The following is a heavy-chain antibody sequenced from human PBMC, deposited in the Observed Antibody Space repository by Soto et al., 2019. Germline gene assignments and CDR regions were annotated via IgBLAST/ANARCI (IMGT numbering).Heavy chain of an antibody. Sequence: EVQLLESGGGLIPPGGSLRLSCSASGFSFSSYAMMWVRQAPGKGLEWVSVISGRGGSSYFADSAKGRFTISRDNSKNMLYLEMNSLRAEDTAIYFCAKGSIEYSASVDYWGQGTLVIVSS. J-gene: IGHJ4*02. CDR3: AKGSIEYSASVDY. CDR2: ISGRGGSS. V-gene: IGHV3-23*01. CDR1: GFSFSSYA. D-gene: IGHD1-26*01.